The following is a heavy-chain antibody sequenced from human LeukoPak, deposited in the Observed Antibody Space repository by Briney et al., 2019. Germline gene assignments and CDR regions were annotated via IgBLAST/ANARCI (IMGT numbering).Heavy chain of an antibody. CDR3: AKKGYYDGSGYYMYYFDH. Sequence: GGSLRLSCAASGFTFSSYTMNWVRQPPGKGLEWVSNIGTSSTTIYYADSVKGRFTISRDNAKNTLYLQMNSLRAEDTAVYYCAKKGYYDGSGYYMYYFDHWGQGTLVTVSS. J-gene: IGHJ4*02. D-gene: IGHD3-22*01. V-gene: IGHV3-48*01. CDR2: IGTSSTTI. CDR1: GFTFSSYT.